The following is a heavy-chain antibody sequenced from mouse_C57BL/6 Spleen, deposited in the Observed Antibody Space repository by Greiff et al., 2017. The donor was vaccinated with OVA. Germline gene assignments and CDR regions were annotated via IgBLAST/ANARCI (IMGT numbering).Heavy chain of an antibody. J-gene: IGHJ4*01. CDR1: GYTFTDYY. Sequence: EVQLQQSGPELVKPGASVKISCKASGYTFTDYYMNWVKQSHGKSLEWIGDINPNNGGTSYNQKFKGKATLTVDKSSSTAYMELRSLTSEDSAVYYCARGDDGYSGAMDYWGQGTSVTVSS. CDR3: ARGDDGYSGAMDY. CDR2: INPNNGGT. D-gene: IGHD2-3*01. V-gene: IGHV1-26*01.